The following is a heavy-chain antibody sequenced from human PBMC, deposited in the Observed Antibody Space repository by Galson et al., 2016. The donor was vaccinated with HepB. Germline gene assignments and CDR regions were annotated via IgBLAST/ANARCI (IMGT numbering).Heavy chain of an antibody. D-gene: IGHD1-26*01. CDR1: GYTFNSYY. CDR3: VQGSTAPAV. V-gene: IGHV1-2*02. Sequence: SVKVSCKASGYTFNSYYLHWVRQAPGQGLEWMGWINPNSGGRNYAPKFEGRVIMTRDTSITTAYMELARLTFDDTAVYYCVQGSTAPAVWGKGTTVTVSS. CDR2: INPNSGGR. J-gene: IGHJ6*04.